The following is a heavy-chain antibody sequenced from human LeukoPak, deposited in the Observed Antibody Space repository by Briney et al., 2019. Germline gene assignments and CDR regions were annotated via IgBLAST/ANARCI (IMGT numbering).Heavy chain of an antibody. CDR2: MNPNSGNT. J-gene: IGHJ6*04. V-gene: IGHV1-8*03. CDR1: GYTLTELS. Sequence: ASVKVSCKVSGYTLTELSMHWVRQAPGKGLEWMGWMNPNSGNTGYAQKFQGRVTITRNTSISTAYMELSSLRSEDTAVYYCARGSSGSYGVWGKGTTVTVSS. D-gene: IGHD1-26*01. CDR3: ARGSSGSYGV.